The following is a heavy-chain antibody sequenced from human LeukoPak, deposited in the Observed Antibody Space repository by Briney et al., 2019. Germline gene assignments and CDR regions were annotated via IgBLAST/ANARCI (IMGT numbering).Heavy chain of an antibody. CDR3: ARISPSTGYYFDY. CDR1: GYSFTSYW. J-gene: IGHJ4*02. V-gene: IGHV5-51*01. Sequence: GESLKISCKGPGYSFTSYWIGWVRQMPGKGLEWMGIIYPGDSDTRYSASFQGQVTISADKSISTAYLQWSSLKASDTAMYYCARISPSTGYYFDYWGQGTLVTVSS. CDR2: IYPGDSDT.